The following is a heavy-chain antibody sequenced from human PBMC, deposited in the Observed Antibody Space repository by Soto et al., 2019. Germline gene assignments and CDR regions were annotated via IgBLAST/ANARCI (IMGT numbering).Heavy chain of an antibody. CDR2: IYHSGST. J-gene: IGHJ4*02. V-gene: IGHV4-4*02. Sequence: QVQLQESGPGLVKPSGTLSLTCAVSGGSISSNNWWSWVRQPPGKGLEWIGEIYHSGSTNYNPSLKNRVTISVDKSKNQFSLKLSSVTAADTAVYYCARVKASGVNFDYWGQGTLVTVSS. CDR3: ARVKASGVNFDY. D-gene: IGHD3-10*01. CDR1: GGSISSNNW.